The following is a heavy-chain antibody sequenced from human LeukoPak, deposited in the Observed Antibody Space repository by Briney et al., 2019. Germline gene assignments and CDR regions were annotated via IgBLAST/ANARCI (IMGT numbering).Heavy chain of an antibody. J-gene: IGHJ5*02. V-gene: IGHV4-34*01. Sequence: SETLSLTCAVYGGSFSGYYWSWIRQPPGKGLEWIGEINHSGSTNYNPSLKSRVTISVDTSKNRFSLKLSSVTAADTAVYYCARGVAPDCSSTSCFSYSNRFDPWGQGTLVTVSS. CDR2: INHSGST. D-gene: IGHD2-2*01. CDR1: GGSFSGYY. CDR3: ARGVAPDCSSTSCFSYSNRFDP.